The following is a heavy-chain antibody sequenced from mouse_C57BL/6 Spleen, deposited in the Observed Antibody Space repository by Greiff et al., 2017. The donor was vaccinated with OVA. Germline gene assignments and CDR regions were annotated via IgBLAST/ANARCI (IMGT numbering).Heavy chain of an antibody. CDR3: ARDYGNAY. D-gene: IGHD2-1*01. J-gene: IGHJ3*01. CDR1: GYTFTDYY. V-gene: IGHV1-26*01. CDR2: INPNNGGT. Sequence: EVQLQQSGPELVKPGASVKISCKASGYTFTDYYMNWVKQSHGKSLEWIGDINPNNGGTSYNQKFKGKATLTVDKSSSTAYMELRSLTSEDSAVYYCARDYGNAYWGQGTLVTVSA.